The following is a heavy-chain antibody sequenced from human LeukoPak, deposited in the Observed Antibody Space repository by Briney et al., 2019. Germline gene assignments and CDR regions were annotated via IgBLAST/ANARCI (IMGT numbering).Heavy chain of an antibody. J-gene: IGHJ4*02. V-gene: IGHV1-2*02. CDR1: GYTFTGYY. D-gene: IGHD3-9*01. Sequence: ASVKVSCKASGYTFTGYYMHWVRQAPGQGLEWMGWINPNSGGTNYAQKFQGRVTMTRDTSISTAYMELSRLRSDDTAVYYCARNSLGYFDWLFLDYWGQGTLVTVSS. CDR2: INPNSGGT. CDR3: ARNSLGYFDWLFLDY.